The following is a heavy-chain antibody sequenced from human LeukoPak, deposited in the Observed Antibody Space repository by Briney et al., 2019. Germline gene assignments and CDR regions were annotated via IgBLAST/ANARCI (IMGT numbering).Heavy chain of an antibody. V-gene: IGHV3-74*01. CDR3: ARGSEGLRYFDWLTYDYGMDV. CDR2: INTDGSIT. D-gene: IGHD3-9*01. J-gene: IGHJ6*02. CDR1: GFTFSDYW. Sequence: GGSLRLSCAASGFTFSDYWIHWVRQAPGKGLVWVSRINTDGSITNYADSVKGRFSISRDNAKNTLYLQMNSLRAEDTAVYYCARGSEGLRYFDWLTYDYGMDVWGQGTTVTVSS.